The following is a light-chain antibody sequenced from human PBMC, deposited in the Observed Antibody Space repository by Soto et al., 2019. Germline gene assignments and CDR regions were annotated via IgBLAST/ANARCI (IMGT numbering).Light chain of an antibody. Sequence: DILMTQSPSSLSASLGDRVAITCRASQSISSYLNWYQQKPGKAPKVLIYAASNLQSGVPSRFSGSGSGTDFALTISSLQPEDFATYYCQQGYSTPITFGQGTRLEIK. CDR3: QQGYSTPIT. V-gene: IGKV1-39*01. CDR1: QSISSY. CDR2: AAS. J-gene: IGKJ5*01.